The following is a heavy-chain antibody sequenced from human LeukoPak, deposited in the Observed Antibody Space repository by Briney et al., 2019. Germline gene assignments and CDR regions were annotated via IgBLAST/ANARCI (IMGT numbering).Heavy chain of an antibody. CDR3: ARVGHYDFWSGYYTGRKSANLNWFDP. V-gene: IGHV4-59*01. Sequence: PSETLSLTYTVSGGSISSYYWSWIRQPPGKGLEWIGYIYYSGSTNYNPSLKSRVTISVDTSKNQFSLNLSSVTAADTAVYYCARVGHYDFWSGYYTGRKSANLNWFDPWGQGTLVTVPS. J-gene: IGHJ5*02. CDR2: IYYSGST. CDR1: GGSISSYY. D-gene: IGHD3-3*01.